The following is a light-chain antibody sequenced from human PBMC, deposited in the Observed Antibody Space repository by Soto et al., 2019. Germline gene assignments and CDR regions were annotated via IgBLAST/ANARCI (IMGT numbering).Light chain of an antibody. CDR3: QQYNTYFSLT. J-gene: IGKJ4*01. V-gene: IGKV3-20*01. Sequence: IVLTQSPVTLSLPPGERATLSCRASQSIFSTYFAWYQQKPGQAPRLLIYGASSRATGIPDRFNGSGSGSEFTLTISGLQPEDFASYYCQQYNTYFSLTFGGGTKVDI. CDR1: QSIFSTY. CDR2: GAS.